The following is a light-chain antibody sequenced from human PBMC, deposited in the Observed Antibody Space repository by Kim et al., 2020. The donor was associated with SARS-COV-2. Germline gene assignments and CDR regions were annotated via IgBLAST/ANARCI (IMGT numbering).Light chain of an antibody. J-gene: IGKJ5*01. CDR2: GAS. V-gene: IGKV1-17*01. CDR1: QDIRND. CDR3: LQHSTYPIT. Sequence: SASVGDRVTITCRASQDIRNDLGWYQQNPGRAPKRLIYGASSLLSGVPSRFSGSGSGTEFTLTISSVQPEDFATYFCLQHSTYPITFGQGTRLE.